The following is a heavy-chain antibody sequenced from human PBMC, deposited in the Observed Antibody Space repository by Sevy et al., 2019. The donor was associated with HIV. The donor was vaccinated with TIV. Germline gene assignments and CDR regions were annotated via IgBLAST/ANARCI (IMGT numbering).Heavy chain of an antibody. CDR3: AKRYTGSTGYYNFDY. CDR2: ISGTGANT. CDR1: GFTISTYA. D-gene: IGHD3-22*01. Sequence: GGSLRLSCAASGFTISTYAMAWVRQAPGKGLEWVSSISGTGANTYYADSVKGRFTISRDNSKNTLYVQMNSLRGEDTAVYYCAKRYTGSTGYYNFDYWGQGTLVTVSS. J-gene: IGHJ4*02. V-gene: IGHV3-23*01.